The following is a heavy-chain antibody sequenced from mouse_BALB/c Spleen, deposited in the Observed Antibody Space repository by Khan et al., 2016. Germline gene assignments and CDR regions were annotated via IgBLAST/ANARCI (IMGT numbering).Heavy chain of an antibody. J-gene: IGHJ3*01. CDR3: TTGFAY. CDR2: IRLKSNNYAT. V-gene: IGHV6-6*02. CDR1: GFTFSNYW. Sequence: EVKLEESGGGLVQPGGSMKLSCVASGFTFSNYWMNWVRQSPEKGLEWVAEIRLKSNNYATHYAESVKGRFTISRDDSKSSVYLQMNNLRAEVTGMYYCTTGFAYWGQGTLVTVSA.